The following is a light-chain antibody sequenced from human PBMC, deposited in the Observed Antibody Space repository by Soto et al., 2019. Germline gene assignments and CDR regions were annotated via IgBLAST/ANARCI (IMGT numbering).Light chain of an antibody. Sequence: QSVLXQXPSVSGAPGXGXTISCAGTSSXIGAGYDVHWYQQVPGTAPKLLIYTNSNRPSGVPDRFSGSKSGTSASLAITGLQAADEADYYCQSYDSSLSALVFGGGTKLTVL. V-gene: IGLV1-40*01. CDR3: QSYDSSLSALV. CDR1: SSXIGAGYD. CDR2: TNS. J-gene: IGLJ3*02.